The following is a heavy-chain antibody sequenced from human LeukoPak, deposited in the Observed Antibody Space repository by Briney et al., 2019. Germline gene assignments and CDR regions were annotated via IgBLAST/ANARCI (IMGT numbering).Heavy chain of an antibody. Sequence: ASVKVSCKASGYTFTSYYMHWVRQAPGQGLEWMGLINPSGGSTSYAQEFQGRVTMTRDTSTSTVYMELSSLRSEDTAVYYCARGYCSGGSCYNYFDYWGQGTLVTVSS. J-gene: IGHJ4*02. V-gene: IGHV1-46*01. CDR2: INPSGGST. CDR3: ARGYCSGGSCYNYFDY. D-gene: IGHD2-15*01. CDR1: GYTFTSYY.